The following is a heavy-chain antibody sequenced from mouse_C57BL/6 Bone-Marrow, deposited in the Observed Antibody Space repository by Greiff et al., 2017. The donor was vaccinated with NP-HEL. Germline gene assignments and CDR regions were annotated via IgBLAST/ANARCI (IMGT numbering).Heavy chain of an antibody. D-gene: IGHD6-5*01. CDR1: GFTFSSYG. CDR3: ARGYAVYYFDY. CDR2: ISSGGSYT. J-gene: IGHJ2*01. V-gene: IGHV5-6*01. Sequence: EVKLVESGGDLVKPGGSLKLSCAASGFTFSSYGMSWVRQTPDKRLEWVATISSGGSYTYYPDSVKGRFTISRDNAKNTLYLQMSSLKSEDTAMYYCARGYAVYYFDYWGQGTTLTVSS.